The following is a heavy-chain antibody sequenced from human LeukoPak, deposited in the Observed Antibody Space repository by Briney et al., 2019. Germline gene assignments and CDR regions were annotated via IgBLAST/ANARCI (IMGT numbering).Heavy chain of an antibody. CDR3: AGLVPPYGPGSPHPHQFDY. V-gene: IGHV4-39*01. Sequence: SSETLSLTCTVSGDSISRSNYYWGWIRQPPGKGLEWIGSIYYRRRNDYNPSLKSRVTISVDTSKNQYSLDLSSVTAADTAVYYCAGLVPPYGPGSPHPHQFDYWGQGTLVIVPS. CDR1: GDSISRSNYY. D-gene: IGHD3-10*01. J-gene: IGHJ4*02. CDR2: IYYRRRN.